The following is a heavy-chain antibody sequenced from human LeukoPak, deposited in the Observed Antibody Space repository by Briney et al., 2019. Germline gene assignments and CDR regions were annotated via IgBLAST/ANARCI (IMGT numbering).Heavy chain of an antibody. CDR1: GGSISSYY. D-gene: IGHD3-3*01. Sequence: PSGTLSLTCTVSGGSISSYYWSWIRQPAGKGLEWIGRIYTSGSTNYNPSLKSRVTMSVDTSKNQFSLKLSSVTAADTAVYYCARESKYYDFWSGYYRPTSSFDYWGQGTLVTVSS. CDR3: ARESKYYDFWSGYYRPTSSFDY. CDR2: IYTSGST. J-gene: IGHJ4*02. V-gene: IGHV4-4*07.